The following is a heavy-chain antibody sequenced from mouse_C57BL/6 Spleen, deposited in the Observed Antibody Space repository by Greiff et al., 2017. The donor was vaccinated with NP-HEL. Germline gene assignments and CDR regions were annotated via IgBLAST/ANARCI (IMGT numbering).Heavy chain of an antibody. D-gene: IGHD2-4*01. J-gene: IGHJ3*01. V-gene: IGHV3-6*01. CDR2: ISYDGSN. CDR1: GYSITSGYY. Sequence: ESGPGLVKPSQSLSLTCSVTGYSITSGYYWNWIRQFPGNKLEWMGYISYDGSNNYNPSLKNRISITRDTSKNQFFLKLNSVTTEDTATYYCAKEGDYGGYWGQGTLVTVSA. CDR3: AKEGDYGGY.